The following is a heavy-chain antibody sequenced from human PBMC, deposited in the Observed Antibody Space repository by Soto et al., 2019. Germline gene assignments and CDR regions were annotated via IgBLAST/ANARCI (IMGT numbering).Heavy chain of an antibody. CDR2: IYPGDSDT. CDR1: GYSFTSYW. J-gene: IGHJ3*02. D-gene: IGHD3-3*01. CDR3: ARHPILEWLSSRNAFDI. V-gene: IGHV5-51*01. Sequence: VESLKISCNGSGYSFTSYWIGWVRQMPWKGLEWMGIIYPGDSDTRYSPSFQGQVTISADKSISTAYLQWSSLKASDTAMYYCARHPILEWLSSRNAFDIWGQGTMVTVSS.